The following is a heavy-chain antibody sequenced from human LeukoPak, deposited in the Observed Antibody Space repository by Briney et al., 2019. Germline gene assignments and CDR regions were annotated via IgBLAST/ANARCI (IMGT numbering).Heavy chain of an antibody. J-gene: IGHJ4*02. V-gene: IGHV4-39*01. CDR1: GGSISSSSYY. CDR2: IYYSGST. D-gene: IGHD5-18*01. CDR3: ARQSAAMVRVIDY. Sequence: SETLSLTCTVSGGSISSSSYYWGWIRQPPGKGLEWIGSIYYSGSTYYNPSLKSRDTISVDTSKNQFSLKLSSVTAADTAVYYCARQSAAMVRVIDYWGQGTLVTVSS.